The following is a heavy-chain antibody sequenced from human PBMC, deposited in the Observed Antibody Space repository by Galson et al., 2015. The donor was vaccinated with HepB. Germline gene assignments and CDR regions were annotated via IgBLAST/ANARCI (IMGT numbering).Heavy chain of an antibody. J-gene: IGHJ4*02. D-gene: IGHD3-3*01. CDR3: ARRGSVFWSGYSRHFDY. CDR1: GGSFSDYY. CDR2: INHSGST. Sequence: SETLSLTCAVYGGSFSDYYWSWIRQPPGKGLEWIGEINHSGSTNYNPSLKSRVTISVDTSKNQFSLKLSSVTAADTAVYYCARRGSVFWSGYSRHFDYWGQGTLVTVSS. V-gene: IGHV4-34*01.